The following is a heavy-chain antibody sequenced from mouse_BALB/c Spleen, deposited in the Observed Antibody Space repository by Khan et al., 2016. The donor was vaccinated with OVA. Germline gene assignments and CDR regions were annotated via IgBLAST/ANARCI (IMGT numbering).Heavy chain of an antibody. D-gene: IGHD4-1*01. V-gene: IGHV5-6*01. J-gene: IGHJ3*01. CDR3: ASHLTGSLAY. CDR1: GFTFSSYS. Sequence: EMELVESGGDLVKPGGSLKLSCAASGFTFSSYSMSWVRQTPDKRLEWVATISSGGDYTYYPDNVKGRFTISRDNAKNTLYLQMSSLKSEDTAMYYCASHLTGSLAYWGQGTLVTVSA. CDR2: ISSGGDYT.